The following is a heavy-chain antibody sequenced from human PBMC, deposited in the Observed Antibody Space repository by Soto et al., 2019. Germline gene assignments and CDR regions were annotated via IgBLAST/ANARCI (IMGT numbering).Heavy chain of an antibody. CDR2: IIPIFGTA. CDR1: GGTFSSYA. J-gene: IGHJ6*02. D-gene: IGHD3-3*01. Sequence: QVQLVQSGAEVKKPGSSVKVSCKASGGTFSSYAISWVRQAPGQGLEWMGGIIPIFGTANYARKFQGRVTITADESTSTAYMELSSLRSEDTAVYYCARAITIFGVAPDWYYGMDVWGQGTTVTVSS. V-gene: IGHV1-69*01. CDR3: ARAITIFGVAPDWYYGMDV.